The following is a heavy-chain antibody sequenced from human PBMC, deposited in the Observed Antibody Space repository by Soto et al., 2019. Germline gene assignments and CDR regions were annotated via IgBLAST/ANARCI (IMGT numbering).Heavy chain of an antibody. CDR3: ATYSSAIAVAGDDAFDI. D-gene: IGHD6-19*01. V-gene: IGHV5-51*01. CDR1: GYSFTSYW. J-gene: IGHJ3*02. Sequence: GESLKISFKGSGYSFTSYWIGWVRPMPGKGLEWMGIIYPGDSDTRYSPSFQGQVTISADKSISTAYLQWSSLKASDTAMYYCATYSSAIAVAGDDAFDIWGQGTMVTVSS. CDR2: IYPGDSDT.